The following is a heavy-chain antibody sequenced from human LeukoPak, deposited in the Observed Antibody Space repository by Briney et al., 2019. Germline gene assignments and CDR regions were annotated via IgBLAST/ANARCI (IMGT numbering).Heavy chain of an antibody. CDR3: VRDWGYDSSGYWQKYFDS. D-gene: IGHD3-22*01. J-gene: IGHJ4*02. CDR1: GFTFSTFW. V-gene: IGHV3-74*01. Sequence: GGSLRLSCATSGFTFSTFWMHWVRQAPGKGLVWVSRINHDGSSTNYADSVKGRVTISRDNAKNTLHLQMNSLRAEDTAVYYCVRDWGYDSSGYWQKYFDSWGQGTLVTVSS. CDR2: INHDGSST.